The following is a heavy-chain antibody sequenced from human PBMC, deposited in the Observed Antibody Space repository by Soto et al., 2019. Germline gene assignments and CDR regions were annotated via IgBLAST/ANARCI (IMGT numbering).Heavy chain of an antibody. CDR2: IYHSGST. Sequence: SETLSLTCTVSGGSISSGDYYWSWIRQPPGKGLEWIGYIYHSGSTYYNPSLKSRLTISVDTSKNISLKLNSVTAADTAVYYSARVPLSGSYSMADAFDIWGQGTMVTVSS. J-gene: IGHJ3*02. V-gene: IGHV4-30-4*01. CDR3: ARVPLSGSYSMADAFDI. CDR1: GGSISSGDYY. D-gene: IGHD3-10*01.